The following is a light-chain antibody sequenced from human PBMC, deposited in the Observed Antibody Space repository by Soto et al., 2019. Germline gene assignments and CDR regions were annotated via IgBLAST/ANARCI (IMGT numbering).Light chain of an antibody. V-gene: IGKV3-15*01. Sequence: EIVMTQSPATLSVSPGERATLSCRASQSVSSNLAWYQQKPGQAPRLLIYGASTRATGIPARFSGSGSGTEFTLTISSPQSEDFAVYYCQQYNTFGQGTRLEIK. J-gene: IGKJ5*01. CDR1: QSVSSN. CDR2: GAS. CDR3: QQYNT.